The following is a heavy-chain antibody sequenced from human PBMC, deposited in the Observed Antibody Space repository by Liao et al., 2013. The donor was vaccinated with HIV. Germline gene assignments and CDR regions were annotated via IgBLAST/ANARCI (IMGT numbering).Heavy chain of an antibody. V-gene: IGHV4-59*13. CDR1: GGSISSYY. Sequence: QVQLQESGPGLVKPSETLSLTCTVSGGSISSYYWSWIRQPPGKGLEWIGYIYYSGSTNYNPSLKSRVTISVDTSRNQFSLKLSSVTAADTAVYYCARGGGLTTVTTSAFDIWGQGTMVTVSS. D-gene: IGHD4-17*01. J-gene: IGHJ3*02. CDR2: IYYSGST. CDR3: ARGGGLTTVTTSAFDI.